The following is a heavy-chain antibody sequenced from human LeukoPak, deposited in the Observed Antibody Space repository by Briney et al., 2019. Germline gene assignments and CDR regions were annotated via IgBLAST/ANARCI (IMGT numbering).Heavy chain of an antibody. Sequence: ASVKVSCKASGYTFTSYYMHWVRQAPGQGLEWMGIINPSGGSTSYAQKFQGRVTMTRDTSISTAYMELSRLRSDDTAVYYCARDTSGWYFFDYWGQGTLVTVSS. CDR1: GYTFTSYY. V-gene: IGHV1-46*01. CDR2: INPSGGST. CDR3: ARDTSGWYFFDY. D-gene: IGHD6-19*01. J-gene: IGHJ4*02.